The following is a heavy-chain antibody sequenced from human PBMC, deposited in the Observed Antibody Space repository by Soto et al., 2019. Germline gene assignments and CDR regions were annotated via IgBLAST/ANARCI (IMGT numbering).Heavy chain of an antibody. J-gene: IGHJ5*02. D-gene: IGHD6-13*01. CDR1: GGSISSGGYY. CDR2: IYYSGST. V-gene: IGHV4-31*03. CDR3: ARGRVAAGYLWFDP. Sequence: SETLSLTCTVSGGSISSGGYYWSWIRQHPGKGLEWIGYIYYSGSTYYNPSLKSRVTISVDTSKNQFSLELSSVTAADTAVYYCARGRVAAGYLWFDPWGQGTLVTVSS.